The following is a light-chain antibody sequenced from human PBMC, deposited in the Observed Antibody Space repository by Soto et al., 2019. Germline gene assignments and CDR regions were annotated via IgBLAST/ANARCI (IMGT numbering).Light chain of an antibody. V-gene: IGKV2-30*02. CDR2: KVS. CDR1: ESLVHSDGNTY. J-gene: IGKJ4*01. CDR3: MQATHWPLT. Sequence: DIVMPQTPLSSPVTPGQPASISCRSSESLVHSDGNTYLNWFQQRPGQSPRRLISKVSNRDSGVPDRFSGSGSGTDFTLKITRVEAEDVGIYYCMQATHWPLTFGGGTKVDI.